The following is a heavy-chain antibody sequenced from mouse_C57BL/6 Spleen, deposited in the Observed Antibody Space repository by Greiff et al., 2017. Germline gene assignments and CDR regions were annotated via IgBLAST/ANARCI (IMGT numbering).Heavy chain of an antibody. CDR2: LYPGSGST. J-gene: IGHJ3*01. V-gene: IGHV1-55*01. CDR1: GYTFTSYW. Sequence: FQLQQPGAELVKPGASVKMSCKASGYTFTSYWITWVKQRPGQGLEWIGDLYPGSGSTNYNEKFKSKATLTVDTSSSTGYMQLSSLTSEDSAVYYCARRGGYGGWFAYWGQGTLVTVSA. CDR3: ARRGGYGGWFAY. D-gene: IGHD2-2*01.